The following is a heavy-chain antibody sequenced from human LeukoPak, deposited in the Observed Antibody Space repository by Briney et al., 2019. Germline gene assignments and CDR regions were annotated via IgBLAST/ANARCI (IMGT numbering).Heavy chain of an antibody. J-gene: IGHJ6*02. Sequence: ASVKVSCKASGYTFTGYYMHWVRQAPGQGLEWMGWINPNSGGTNYAQKFQGWVTMTRDTSISTAYMGLSRLRSDDTAVYYCARAGGYEPYYYYYYGMDVWGQGTTVTVSS. CDR2: INPNSGGT. V-gene: IGHV1-2*04. D-gene: IGHD5-12*01. CDR3: ARAGGYEPYYYYYYGMDV. CDR1: GYTFTGYY.